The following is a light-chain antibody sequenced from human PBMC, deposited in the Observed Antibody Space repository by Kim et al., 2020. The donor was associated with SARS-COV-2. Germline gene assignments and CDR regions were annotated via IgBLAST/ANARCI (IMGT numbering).Light chain of an antibody. CDR3: HQYNSYPWT. CDR1: QGIRNY. J-gene: IGKJ1*01. V-gene: IGKV1-16*02. CDR2: STS. Sequence: ASVGDRVNITCRASQGIRNYLAWFQQKPGKAPKSLICSTSTLQSGVPSKFSGSESGTDFTLTINSLQSDGFATYYCHQYNSYPWTFGQGTKVDIK.